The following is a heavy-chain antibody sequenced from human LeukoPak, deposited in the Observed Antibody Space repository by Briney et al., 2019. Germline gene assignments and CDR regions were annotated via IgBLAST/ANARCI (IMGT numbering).Heavy chain of an antibody. V-gene: IGHV4-34*01. CDR1: GGSFSGYY. D-gene: IGHD2-2*01. Sequence: SETLSLTCAVYGGSFSGYYWSWIRQPPGKGLEWIGEINHSGSTNYNPSLKSRVTISVDTSKNQFSLKLSSVTAADTAMYYCARSDCSSTSCLNPWGQGTLVTVSS. J-gene: IGHJ5*02. CDR2: INHSGST. CDR3: ARSDCSSTSCLNP.